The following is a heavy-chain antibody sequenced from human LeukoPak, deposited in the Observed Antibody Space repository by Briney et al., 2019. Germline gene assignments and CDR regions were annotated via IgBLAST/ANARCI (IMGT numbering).Heavy chain of an antibody. CDR2: INPNSGGT. Sequence: ASVKVSCKASGYTFTGYYMHWVRQAPGQGLEWMGWINPNSGGTNYAQKFQGRVTMTRDTSISTAYMELSRLRSDDTAVYYCARVSSPFGVVIENWFDPWGQGTLVTVSS. V-gene: IGHV1-2*02. D-gene: IGHD3-3*01. J-gene: IGHJ5*02. CDR1: GYTFTGYY. CDR3: ARVSSPFGVVIENWFDP.